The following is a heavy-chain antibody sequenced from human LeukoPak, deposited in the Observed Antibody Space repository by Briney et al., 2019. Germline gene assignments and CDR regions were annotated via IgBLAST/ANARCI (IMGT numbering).Heavy chain of an antibody. CDR3: AREDSSSWYGFDY. V-gene: IGHV1-2*04. J-gene: IGHJ4*02. CDR2: INPNSGGT. D-gene: IGHD6-13*01. CDR1: GYTFTGYY. Sequence: GASVKVSCEASGYTFTGYYMHWVRQAPGQGLEWMGWINPNSGGTNYAQKFQGWVTMTRDTSISTAYMELSRLSSDDTAVYYCAREDSSSWYGFDYWGQGTLVTVSS.